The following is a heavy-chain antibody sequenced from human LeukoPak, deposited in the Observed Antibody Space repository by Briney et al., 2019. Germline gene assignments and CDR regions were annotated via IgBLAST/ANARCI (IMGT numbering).Heavy chain of an antibody. V-gene: IGHV3-23*01. Sequence: GGSLRLSCAASGFTFSSYAMTWVRQAPGKGLEWVSAISGSGGGTYYADSVKGRFTISRDNSKNTLYLQMNSLRAEDTAVYYCAKGPNPRGVAVAEGWFDPWGQGTLVTVSS. CDR1: GFTFSSYA. J-gene: IGHJ5*02. CDR2: ISGSGGGT. D-gene: IGHD6-19*01. CDR3: AKGPNPRGVAVAEGWFDP.